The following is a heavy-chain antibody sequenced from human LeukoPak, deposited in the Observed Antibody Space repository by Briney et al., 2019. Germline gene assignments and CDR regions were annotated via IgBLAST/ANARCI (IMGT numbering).Heavy chain of an antibody. CDR3: AKDVGAIEYYFDY. V-gene: IGHV3-21*01. CDR2: ISSSSSYI. Sequence: GGSLRLSCAASGFTFSSYSMNWVRQAPGKGLEWVSSISSSSSYIYYADSVKGRFTISRDNSKNTLYLQMNSLRAEDTAVYYCAKDVGAIEYYFDYWGQGTLVTVSS. CDR1: GFTFSSYS. D-gene: IGHD1-26*01. J-gene: IGHJ4*02.